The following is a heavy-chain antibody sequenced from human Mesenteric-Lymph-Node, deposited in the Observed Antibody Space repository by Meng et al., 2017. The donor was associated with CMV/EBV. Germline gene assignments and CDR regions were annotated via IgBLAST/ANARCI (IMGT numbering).Heavy chain of an antibody. CDR1: GYRFTTYW. CDR2: IYPGDSDT. Sequence: GESLKISCKGSGYRFTTYWIGWVRQMPGKGLEWMGFIYPGDSDTRYSPSFQGQVTISVDKSISTAYLQWSSLRASDTAIYYCARHRLLYSSSSILGYWGQGTLVTVSS. CDR3: ARHRLLYSSSSILGY. J-gene: IGHJ4*02. V-gene: IGHV5-51*01. D-gene: IGHD6-6*01.